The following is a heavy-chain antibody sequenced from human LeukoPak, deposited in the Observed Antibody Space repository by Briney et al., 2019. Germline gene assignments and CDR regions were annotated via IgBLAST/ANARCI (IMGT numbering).Heavy chain of an antibody. D-gene: IGHD4-23*01. CDR3: AKDLDYGGIEYYFDY. J-gene: IGHJ4*02. CDR1: GFTFSSYA. CDR2: ISGSGGST. V-gene: IGHV3-23*01. Sequence: PGGSLRLSCAASGFTFSSYAMSWVHQGPGKGLEWVSAISGSGGSTYYADSVKGRFTISRDNSKNTLYLQMNSLRAEDTAVYYCAKDLDYGGIEYYFDYWGQGTLVTVSS.